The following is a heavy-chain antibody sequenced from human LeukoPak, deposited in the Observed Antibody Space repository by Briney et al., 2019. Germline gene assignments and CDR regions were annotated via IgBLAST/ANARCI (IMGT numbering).Heavy chain of an antibody. CDR1: GYTFTSNY. CDR2: ISPSGGST. J-gene: IGHJ3*02. Sequence: ASVKVSCKAFGYTFTSNYMHWVRQAPGQGPEWMGVISPSGGSTTYAQKFQGRVTLTRDMSTSTDYLELSSLRSEDTAVYYCARLTSNDAFDIWGQGTMVTVSS. CDR3: ARLTSNDAFDI. D-gene: IGHD3-9*01. V-gene: IGHV1-46*01.